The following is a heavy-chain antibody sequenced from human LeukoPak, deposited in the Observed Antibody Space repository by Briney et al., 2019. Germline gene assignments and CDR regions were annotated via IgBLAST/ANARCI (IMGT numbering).Heavy chain of an antibody. CDR3: AKLGAYSSSWYGFFDY. CDR2: IYPGDSDT. J-gene: IGHJ4*02. V-gene: IGHV5-51*01. Sequence: GESLKISCKGSGYIFTKYWIGWVRQMPGKGLEWMGIIYPGDSDTRYSPSFQGQVTISADKSITTADLQWSSLKASDTAMYYCAKLGAYSSSWYGFFDYWGQGTLVTVSS. D-gene: IGHD6-13*01. CDR1: GYIFTKYW.